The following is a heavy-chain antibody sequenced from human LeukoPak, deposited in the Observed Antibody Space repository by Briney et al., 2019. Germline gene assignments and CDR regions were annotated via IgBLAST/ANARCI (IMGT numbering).Heavy chain of an antibody. D-gene: IGHD3-10*01. CDR3: ARSRYYYGSGSLYADY. J-gene: IGHJ4*02. Sequence: GESLKISCKGSGYIFTSYWIGWVRQMPGKGLEWMGIIYPGDSDTRYSPSFQGQVTISADKSISTAYLQWSSLKASDTAMYYCARSRYYYGSGSLYADYWGQGTLVTVSS. CDR2: IYPGDSDT. CDR1: GYIFTSYW. V-gene: IGHV5-51*01.